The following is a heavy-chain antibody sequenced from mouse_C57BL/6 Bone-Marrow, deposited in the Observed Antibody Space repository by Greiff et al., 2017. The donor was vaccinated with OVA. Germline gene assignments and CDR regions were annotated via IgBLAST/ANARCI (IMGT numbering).Heavy chain of an antibody. CDR1: GFSLTSYG. CDR2: IWRGGST. J-gene: IGHJ4*01. CDR3: AKVNYYGSSYYAGDY. Sequence: QVQLQESGPGLVQPSQSLSITCTVSGFSLTSYGVHWVRQSPGKGLEWLGVIWRGGSTDYNAAFMSRLSITKDNSKSQVFFKMNSLQADDTAIYNCAKVNYYGSSYYAGDYWGQGTSVTVSS. D-gene: IGHD1-1*01. V-gene: IGHV2-5*01.